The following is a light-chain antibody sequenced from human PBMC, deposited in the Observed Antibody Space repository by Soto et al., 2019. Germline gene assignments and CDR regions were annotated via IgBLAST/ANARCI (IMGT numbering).Light chain of an antibody. CDR1: SSNIGAGYD. J-gene: IGLJ3*02. CDR2: GNN. Sequence: QPVLTQPPSVSGAPGQRVTISCTGSSSNIGAGYDVHWYQHLPGTAPKLLIYGNNNRPSGVPDRFSGSKFGTSASLAITGLQAEDEADYYCQSYDTNLSAWVFGGGTKLTVL. CDR3: QSYDTNLSAWV. V-gene: IGLV1-40*01.